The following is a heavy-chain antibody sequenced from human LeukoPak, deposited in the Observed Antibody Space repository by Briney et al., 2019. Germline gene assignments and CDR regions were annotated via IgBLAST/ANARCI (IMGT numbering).Heavy chain of an antibody. Sequence: PGGSLRLSCAASGFTFSSYTLNWVRQAPGKGLEWVSYISSSSSTIYYADSVKGRFTISRDNSKNTLYLQMNSLRAEDTAVYYCAKSYGDYPNYYYYYYMDVWGKGTTVTVSS. D-gene: IGHD4-17*01. CDR3: AKSYGDYPNYYYYYYMDV. J-gene: IGHJ6*03. V-gene: IGHV3-48*01. CDR2: ISSSSSTI. CDR1: GFTFSSYT.